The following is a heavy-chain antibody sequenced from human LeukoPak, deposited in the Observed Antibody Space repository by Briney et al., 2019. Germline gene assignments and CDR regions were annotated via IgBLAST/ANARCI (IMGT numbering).Heavy chain of an antibody. CDR2: ISSSGSTI. CDR3: ARIAVADAFDI. V-gene: IGHV3-11*04. D-gene: IGHD6-19*01. Sequence: PGGSLRLSCAASGFTSSDYYMSWIRLAPGKGLEWVSYISSSGSTIYYADSVKGRFTISRNNAKNPLYLQMNSLRAEDTAVYYCARIAVADAFDIRGQGTMVTVSS. J-gene: IGHJ3*02. CDR1: GFTSSDYY.